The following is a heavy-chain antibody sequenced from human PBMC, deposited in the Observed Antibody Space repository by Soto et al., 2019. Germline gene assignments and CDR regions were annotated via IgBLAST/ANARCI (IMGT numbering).Heavy chain of an antibody. V-gene: IGHV1-3*01. CDR1: GYTFTSYA. CDR2: INAGNGNT. CDR3: ARSIAARHYYYYYYMDV. J-gene: IGHJ6*03. D-gene: IGHD6-6*01. Sequence: QVQLVQSGAEVKKPGASVKVSCKASGYTFTSYAMHWVRQAPGQRLEWMGWINAGNGNTKYSQKFQGRVTITRETSASTAYMELSSLRSEDTAVYYCARSIAARHYYYYYYMDVWGKGTTVTVSS.